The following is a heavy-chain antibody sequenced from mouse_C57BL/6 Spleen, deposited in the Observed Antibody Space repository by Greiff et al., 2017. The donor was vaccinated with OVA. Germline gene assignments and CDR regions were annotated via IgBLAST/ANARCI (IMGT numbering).Heavy chain of an antibody. CDR2: INPNNGGT. V-gene: IGHV1-22*01. D-gene: IGHD2-10*01. J-gene: IGHJ2*01. Sequence: DVQLQESGPEMVKPGASVKMSCKASGYTFTDYNMHWVKQSHGKSLEWIGYINPNNGGTSYNQKFKGKATLTVNKSSSTAYMELRSLTSEDSAVYYCARASYSYYFDYWGQGTTLTVSS. CDR1: GYTFTDYN. CDR3: ARASYSYYFDY.